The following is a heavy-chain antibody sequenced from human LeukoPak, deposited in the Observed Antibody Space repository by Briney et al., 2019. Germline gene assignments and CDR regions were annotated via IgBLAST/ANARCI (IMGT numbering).Heavy chain of an antibody. CDR3: ARAHDNWGIDY. CDR1: GGTFSSYA. Sequence: ASVKVSCKASGGTFSSYAISWVRQAPGQGLEWMGGIIPIFGTANYAQKFQGRVTITADKSTSTAHMELSSLRSEDTAVYYCARAHDNWGIDYWGQGTLVTVSS. D-gene: IGHD7-27*01. J-gene: IGHJ4*02. CDR2: IIPIFGTA. V-gene: IGHV1-69*06.